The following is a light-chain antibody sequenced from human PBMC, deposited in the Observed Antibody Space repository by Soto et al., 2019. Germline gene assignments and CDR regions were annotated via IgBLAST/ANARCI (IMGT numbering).Light chain of an antibody. V-gene: IGKV3-20*01. CDR2: GAT. J-gene: IGKJ4*01. CDR1: QSITSSY. Sequence: EIVLTQSPGTLSLSPVERATLSGRASQSITSSYLAWYQQRPGQAPRLLIYGATSRATGTPDRFSGIGSGTDFTLTISRLEPEDFAVYYCQQYGSSPLTFGGGTKVDIK. CDR3: QQYGSSPLT.